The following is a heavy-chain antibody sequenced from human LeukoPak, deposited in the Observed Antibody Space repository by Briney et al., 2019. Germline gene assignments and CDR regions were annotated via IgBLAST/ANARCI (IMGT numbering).Heavy chain of an antibody. D-gene: IGHD6-13*01. CDR1: GGSISSYY. J-gene: IGHJ4*02. Sequence: KPSETLSLTCTVSGGSISSYYWSWIRQPPGKGLEWIGYIYYSGSTNYNPSLKSRVTISVDTSKNQFSLKLSSVTAADTAVYYCAKHLKPAAGSFDYWGQGTLVTVSS. CDR3: AKHLKPAAGSFDY. CDR2: IYYSGST. V-gene: IGHV4-59*01.